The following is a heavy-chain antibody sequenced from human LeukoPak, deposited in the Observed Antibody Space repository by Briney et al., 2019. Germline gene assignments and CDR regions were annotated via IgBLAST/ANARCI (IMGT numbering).Heavy chain of an antibody. J-gene: IGHJ5*02. CDR1: GGSFSGYY. Sequence: SETLSLTCAVYGGSFSGYYWSWIRQPPGKGLEWIGEINHSGSTNYNPSLKSRVTISVDTSKNQFSLKLSSVTAADTAVYYCARRIVVVPAAPGNWFDPWGQGTLVTVSS. D-gene: IGHD2-2*01. CDR2: INHSGST. CDR3: ARRIVVVPAAPGNWFDP. V-gene: IGHV4-34*01.